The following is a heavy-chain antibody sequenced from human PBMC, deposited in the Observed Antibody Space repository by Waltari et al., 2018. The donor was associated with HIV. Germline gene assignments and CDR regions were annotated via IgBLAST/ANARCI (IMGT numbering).Heavy chain of an antibody. J-gene: IGHJ5*02. CDR1: GYTFTSYA. D-gene: IGHD3-3*01. V-gene: IGHV1-3*01. CDR3: ARVNAVDFWSGYYGVYNWFDP. CDR2: INAGNGNT. Sequence: QVQLVQSGAEVKKPGASVKVSCKASGYTFTSYAMHWVRQAPGQRLEWMGWINAGNGNTKDSQKFQGRVTMTRDTSASTAYMELSSLRSEDTAGYYCARVNAVDFWSGYYGVYNWFDPWGQGTLVTVSS.